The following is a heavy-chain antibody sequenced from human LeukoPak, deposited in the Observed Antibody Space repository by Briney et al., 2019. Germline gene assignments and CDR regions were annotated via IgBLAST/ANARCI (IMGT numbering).Heavy chain of an antibody. CDR1: GYTFTGYY. J-gene: IGHJ4*02. V-gene: IGHV1-2*02. CDR3: AREGDYGDYPFDY. D-gene: IGHD4-17*01. CDR2: INPNSGGT. Sequence: ASVKVSCKASGYTFTGYYMHWARQAPGQGLEWMGWINPNSGGTNYAQKFQGRVTMTRDTSISTAYMELSRLRSDDTAVYYCAREGDYGDYPFDYWGQGTLVTVSS.